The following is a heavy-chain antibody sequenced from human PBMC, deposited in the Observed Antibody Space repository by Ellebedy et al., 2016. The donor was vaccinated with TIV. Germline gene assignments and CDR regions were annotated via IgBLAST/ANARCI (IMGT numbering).Heavy chain of an antibody. Sequence: SGPTLVKPTQTLTLTCTFSGFSLTTDGMCVSWIRQPPGKALEWLALLDWDDDKYYITSLKTSLTISKGTSKNQVVLTMTNMYPVDTATYDCARTTVTTWDHYSYHGLDVWGQGTTVTVSS. CDR3: ARTTVTTWDHYSYHGLDV. J-gene: IGHJ6*02. CDR1: GFSLTTDGMC. V-gene: IGHV2-70*01. D-gene: IGHD4-17*01. CDR2: LDWDDDK.